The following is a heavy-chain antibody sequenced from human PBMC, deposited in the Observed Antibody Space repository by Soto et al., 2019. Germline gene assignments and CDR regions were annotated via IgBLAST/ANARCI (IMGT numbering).Heavy chain of an antibody. CDR2: IYSGGST. CDR1: GFTVSINY. CDR3: ATLGRITIFQVNWFDP. Sequence: PGGSLRLCCAASGFTVSINYMSGACQATGKGLEWVSVIYSGGSTYYADSVKGRFTISRDNSKNTLYLQMNSLRAEDTAVYYCATLGRITIFQVNWFDPWGQGTLVTVSS. V-gene: IGHV3-53*05. D-gene: IGHD3-9*01. J-gene: IGHJ5*02.